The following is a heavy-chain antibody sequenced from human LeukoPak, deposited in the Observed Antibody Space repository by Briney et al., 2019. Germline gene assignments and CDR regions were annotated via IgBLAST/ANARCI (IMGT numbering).Heavy chain of an antibody. V-gene: IGHV4-59*12. CDR2: IYYSGST. CDR3: AGEYYYDSSGLNAFDI. Sequence: RPSETLSLTCTVSGGSISSYYWSWIRQPPGKGLEWIGYIYYSGSTNYNPSLKSRVTISVDTSKNQFSLKLSSVTAADTAVYYCAGEYYYDSSGLNAFDIWGQGTMVTVSS. D-gene: IGHD3-22*01. CDR1: GGSISSYY. J-gene: IGHJ3*02.